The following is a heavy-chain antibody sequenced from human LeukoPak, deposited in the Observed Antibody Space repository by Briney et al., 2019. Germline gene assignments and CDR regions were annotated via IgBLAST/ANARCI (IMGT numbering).Heavy chain of an antibody. Sequence: GASVKVSWKASGYTFTSYGISWVRQAPGQGLEWMGWISAYNGNTNYAQKLQGRVTMTTDTSTSTAYMELRSLRSDDTAVYYCARDQGDDILTGYYILFYYYYYGMDVWGQGTTVTVSS. J-gene: IGHJ6*02. D-gene: IGHD3-9*01. V-gene: IGHV1-18*01. CDR3: ARDQGDDILTGYYILFYYYYYGMDV. CDR1: GYTFTSYG. CDR2: ISAYNGNT.